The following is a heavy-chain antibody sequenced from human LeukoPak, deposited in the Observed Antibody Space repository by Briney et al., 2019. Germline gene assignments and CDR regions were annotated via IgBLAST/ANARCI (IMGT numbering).Heavy chain of an antibody. V-gene: IGHV3-23*01. CDR1: GFTFSAYA. CDR2: ISGSAART. J-gene: IGHJ4*02. D-gene: IGHD3-22*01. CDR3: AKRYPYDSSTYAFDY. Sequence: GASLRLSCAASGFTFSAYAVTWVRQAPGKGLEWVSAISGSAARTYYADSVKGRFTISRDNSKNTVCLQMNSLRAEDTAVYYCAKRYPYDSSTYAFDYWGQGTLVTVSS.